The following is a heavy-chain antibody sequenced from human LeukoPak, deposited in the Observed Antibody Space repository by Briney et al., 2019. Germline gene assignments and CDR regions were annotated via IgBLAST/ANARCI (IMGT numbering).Heavy chain of an antibody. D-gene: IGHD7-27*01. Sequence: ASVKVSCKASGGTFSSYAISWVRQAPGQGLEWMGWINPNSGGTNYAQKFQGRVTMTRDTSISTAYMELSRLRSDDTAVYYCARDRTGELDYWGQGTLVTVSS. CDR1: GGTFSSYA. CDR3: ARDRTGELDY. CDR2: INPNSGGT. J-gene: IGHJ4*02. V-gene: IGHV1-2*02.